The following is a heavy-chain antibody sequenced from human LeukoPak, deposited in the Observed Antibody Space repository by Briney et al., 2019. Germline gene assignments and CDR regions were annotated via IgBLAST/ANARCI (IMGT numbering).Heavy chain of an antibody. CDR1: GYTFTGYD. Sequence: ASVKVSCKASGYTFTGYDINWVRQAPGQGLEWMGWINPKSGTTNYAQKFQARVTMTRDTSISTAYMELTRLRSDDTAVYSCARRDVGDTTWWFDPWGPGTLVTVSS. CDR3: ARRDVGDTTWWFDP. J-gene: IGHJ5*02. CDR2: INPKSGTT. V-gene: IGHV1-2*02. D-gene: IGHD1-26*01.